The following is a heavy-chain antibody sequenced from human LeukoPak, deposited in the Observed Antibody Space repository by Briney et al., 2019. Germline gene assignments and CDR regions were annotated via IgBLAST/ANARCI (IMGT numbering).Heavy chain of an antibody. CDR3: ARSGDGIDY. Sequence: SETLSLTCTVSGGSISIYYGSWIRQPAGKGREWIGRIYTSVSTNYNPSLKSRVPMSVDTSKNQSSLKLSSVTAADTAVYYCARSGDGIDYWGQGTLVTASS. CDR1: GGSISIYY. D-gene: IGHD3-10*01. V-gene: IGHV4-4*07. J-gene: IGHJ4*02. CDR2: IYTSVST.